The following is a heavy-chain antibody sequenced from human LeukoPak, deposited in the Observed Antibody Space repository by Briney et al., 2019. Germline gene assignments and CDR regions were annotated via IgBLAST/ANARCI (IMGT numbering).Heavy chain of an antibody. V-gene: IGHV1-2*02. CDR3: AKDPGDGDWLVY. J-gene: IGHJ4*01. Sequence: ASVKVSCKASGYTFTGFYIHWVRQAPGQGLEWMGWINPNSGGTNYAQKFQGRVTMTRDSSISTAYMELSRLSSDDTAVYYCAKDPGDGDWLVYWGQGTLVTVSS. CDR2: INPNSGGT. CDR1: GYTFTGFY. D-gene: IGHD4-17*01.